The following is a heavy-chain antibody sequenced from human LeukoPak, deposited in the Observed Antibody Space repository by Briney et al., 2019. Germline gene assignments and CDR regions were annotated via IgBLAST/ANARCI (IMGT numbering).Heavy chain of an antibody. CDR1: GFTFSSYA. V-gene: IGHV3-23*01. J-gene: IGHJ4*02. Sequence: GGSLRLSCAASGFTFSSYAMSWVRQAPGKGLEWVSAISGSGGSTYYADSVKGRFTISRDNSKNTLYLQMNSLRAEDTAVYYCAKSDGYYDSSGSFYFDYWGQGTLVTVSS. CDR3: AKSDGYYDSSGSFYFDY. D-gene: IGHD3-22*01. CDR2: ISGSGGST.